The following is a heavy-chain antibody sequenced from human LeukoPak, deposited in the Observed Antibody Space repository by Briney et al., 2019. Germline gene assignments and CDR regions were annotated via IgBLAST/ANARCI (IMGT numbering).Heavy chain of an antibody. J-gene: IGHJ4*02. CDR1: GGSISSSSYY. D-gene: IGHD3-10*01. V-gene: IGHV4-39*01. CDR3: ARHGYGSGIRIIDY. CDR2: IYYSGST. Sequence: SETLSLTCTVSGGSISSSSYYWGWIRQPPGKGLEWIGSIYYSGSTYYNPSLKGRVTISVDTSKNQFSLKLSSVTAADTAVYYCARHGYGSGIRIIDYWGQGTLVTVSS.